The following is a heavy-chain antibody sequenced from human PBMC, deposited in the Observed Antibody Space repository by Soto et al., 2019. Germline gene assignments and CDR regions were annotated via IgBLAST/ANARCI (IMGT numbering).Heavy chain of an antibody. CDR3: ARGRHITLVRGVIEDWFDP. Sequence: ASVKVSCKASGYTFTSYGISWVRQAPGQGLEWMGRISAYNGNTNYAQKFQGRVTMSTDTSTSTAYMELRSLRSDDTAVYYCARGRHITLVRGVIEDWFDPLGQGTLVTVSS. J-gene: IGHJ5*02. CDR2: ISAYNGNT. CDR1: GYTFTSYG. D-gene: IGHD3-10*01. V-gene: IGHV1-18*01.